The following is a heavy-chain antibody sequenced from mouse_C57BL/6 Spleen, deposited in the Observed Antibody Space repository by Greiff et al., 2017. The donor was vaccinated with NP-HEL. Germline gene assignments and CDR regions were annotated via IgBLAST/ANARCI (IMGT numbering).Heavy chain of an antibody. V-gene: IGHV5-4*01. CDR2: ISDGGSYT. J-gene: IGHJ3*01. Sequence: EVQLVESGGGLVKPGGSLKLSCAASGFTFSSYAMSWVRQTPEKRLEWVATISDGGSYTYYPDNVKGRFTISRDNAKNNLYLQMSHLKSEDTAMYYCARDYDYDRIFAYWGQGTLVTVSA. D-gene: IGHD2-4*01. CDR1: GFTFSSYA. CDR3: ARDYDYDRIFAY.